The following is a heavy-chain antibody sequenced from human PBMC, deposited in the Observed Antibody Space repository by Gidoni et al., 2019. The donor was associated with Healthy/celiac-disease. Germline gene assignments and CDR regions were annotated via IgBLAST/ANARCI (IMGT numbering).Heavy chain of an antibody. D-gene: IGHD3-9*01. J-gene: IGHJ4*02. CDR1: GFPFSSYS. Sequence: EVQLVESGGGLVKPGGSLRLSCAASGFPFSSYSMNWVRQAPGKGLEWVSSISSSSSYIYYADSVKGRFTISRDNAKNSLYLQMNSLRAEDTAVYYWARGGGSYYDILTEPPRGWGQGTLVTVSS. CDR3: ARGGGSYYDILTEPPRG. V-gene: IGHV3-21*01. CDR2: ISSSSSYI.